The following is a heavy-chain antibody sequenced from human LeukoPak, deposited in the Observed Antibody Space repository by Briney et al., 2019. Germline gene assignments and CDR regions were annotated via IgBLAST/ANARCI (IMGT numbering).Heavy chain of an antibody. J-gene: IGHJ4*02. D-gene: IGHD2-15*01. Sequence: GGSLRLSCAASGFTVSSSYMYWVRQAPGKGLEWVSFFYRGESTYYAESVRGRFTISRDNSKNTLYLLMNSLIPEDTAVYYCAREVVSSPSYFDSWGQGTLVTVSS. CDR3: AREVVSSPSYFDS. CDR2: FYRGEST. CDR1: GFTVSSSY. V-gene: IGHV3-53*01.